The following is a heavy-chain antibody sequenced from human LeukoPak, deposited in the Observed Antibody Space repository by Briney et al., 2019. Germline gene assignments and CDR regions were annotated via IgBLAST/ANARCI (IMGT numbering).Heavy chain of an antibody. J-gene: IGHJ5*02. CDR2: INWNGGST. CDR1: GFTFDDYG. CDR3: APRPGIAVAGTVGNWFDP. V-gene: IGHV3-20*04. D-gene: IGHD6-19*01. Sequence: GGSLRLSCAASGFTFDDYGMSWVRQAPGKGLEWVSGINWNGGSTGYADSVKGRFTISRDNAKNSLYLQMNSLRAEDTAVYYCAPRPGIAVAGTVGNWFDPWGQGTLVTVSS.